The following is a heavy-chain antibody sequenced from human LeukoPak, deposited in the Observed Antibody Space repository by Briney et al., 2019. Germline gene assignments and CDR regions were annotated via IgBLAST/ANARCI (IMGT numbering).Heavy chain of an antibody. Sequence: ASVKVSCKASGYTFISYAMHWVRQAPGQRLECMAWINAGNGNTKYSQKFQGRVTITRDTSASTAYMELSSLRSEDTAVYYCARYSSSWYGAFDIWGQGTMVTVSS. CDR3: ARYSSSWYGAFDI. V-gene: IGHV1-3*01. J-gene: IGHJ3*02. D-gene: IGHD6-13*01. CDR2: INAGNGNT. CDR1: GYTFISYA.